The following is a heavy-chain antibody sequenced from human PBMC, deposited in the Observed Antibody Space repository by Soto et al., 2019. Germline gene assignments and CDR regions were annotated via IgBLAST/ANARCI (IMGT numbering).Heavy chain of an antibody. CDR3: ARDGPITIFGVAHYGMDV. CDR1: GGSISSGGYY. CDR2: IYYSGST. Sequence: NPSETLSLTCTVSGGSISSGGYYWSWIRQHPGKGLEWIGYIYYSGSTYYNPSLKSRVTISVDTSKNQFSLKLSSVTAADTAVYYCARDGPITIFGVAHYGMDVWGQGTTVTVSS. J-gene: IGHJ6*02. D-gene: IGHD3-3*01. V-gene: IGHV4-31*03.